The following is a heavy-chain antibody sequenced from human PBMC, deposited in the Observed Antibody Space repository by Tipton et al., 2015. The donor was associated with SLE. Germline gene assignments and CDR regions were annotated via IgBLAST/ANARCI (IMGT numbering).Heavy chain of an antibody. CDR2: ISAYNGNT. CDR1: GYTFTSYG. D-gene: IGHD2-21*01. V-gene: IGHV1-18*01. Sequence: QVQLVQSGAEVKKPGASVKVSCKASGYTFTSYGISWVRQAPGQGLEWMGWISAYNGNTNYAQKLQGRVTMTTDTSTSTAYMELRTLRSDDTAVYYCARGSERFYCGGDCSMGDYGMDVWGQGTTVTVSS. J-gene: IGHJ6*02. CDR3: ARGSERFYCGGDCSMGDYGMDV.